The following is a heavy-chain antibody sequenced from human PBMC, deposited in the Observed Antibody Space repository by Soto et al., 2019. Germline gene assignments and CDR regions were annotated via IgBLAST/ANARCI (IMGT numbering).Heavy chain of an antibody. V-gene: IGHV1-2*02. CDR3: AREEVRMGYSAAGYYYYYGMDV. Sequence: ASVKVSCKASGYTFTGYYMHWVRQAPGQGLERMGWINPNSGGTNYAQKLQGRVTMTRDTSISTAYMELSRLRSDDTAVYYCAREEVRMGYSAAGYYYYYGMDVWGQGTTVTVSS. CDR1: GYTFTGYY. D-gene: IGHD2-15*01. CDR2: INPNSGGT. J-gene: IGHJ6*02.